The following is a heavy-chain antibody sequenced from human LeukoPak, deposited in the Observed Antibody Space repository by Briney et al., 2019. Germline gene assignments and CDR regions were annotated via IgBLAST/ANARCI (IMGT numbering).Heavy chain of an antibody. CDR2: ISWNSGSI. CDR3: AKDKSHHYYGSGSYYVY. J-gene: IGHJ4*02. Sequence: GGSLRLSCAASGFTFDDYARHWVRQAPGKGLEWVSGISWNSGSIGYADSVKGRFTISRDNAKNSLYLQMNSLRAEDTALYYCAKDKSHHYYGSGSYYVYWGQGTLVTVSS. V-gene: IGHV3-9*01. CDR1: GFTFDDYA. D-gene: IGHD3-10*01.